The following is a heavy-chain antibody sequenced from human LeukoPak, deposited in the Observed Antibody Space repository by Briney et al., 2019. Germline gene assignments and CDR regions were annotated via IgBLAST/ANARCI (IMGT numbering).Heavy chain of an antibody. D-gene: IGHD2-15*01. V-gene: IGHV3-23*01. CDR3: ASGLPFDY. Sequence: GGSLRLSCVASGFTFSNYWMTWVRQAPGKGLEWVSAISGSGGSTYYADSVKGRFTISRDNSKNTLYLQMNSLRAEDTAVYYCASGLPFDYWGQGTLVTVSS. CDR1: GFTFSNYW. CDR2: ISGSGGST. J-gene: IGHJ4*02.